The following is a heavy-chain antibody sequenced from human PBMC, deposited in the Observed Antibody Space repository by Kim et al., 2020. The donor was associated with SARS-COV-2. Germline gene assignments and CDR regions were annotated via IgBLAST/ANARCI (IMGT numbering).Heavy chain of an antibody. V-gene: IGHV5-51*01. CDR2: YPGDSGT. J-gene: IGHJ4*02. Sequence: YPGDSGTSYSPPFQGQVTISADKSISTAYLQWSSLKASDTAMYYCARIGDYWGQGTLVTVSS. D-gene: IGHD2-15*01. CDR3: ARIGDY.